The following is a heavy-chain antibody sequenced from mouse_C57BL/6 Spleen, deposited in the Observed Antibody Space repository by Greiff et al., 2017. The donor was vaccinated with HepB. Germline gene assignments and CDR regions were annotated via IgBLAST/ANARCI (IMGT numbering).Heavy chain of an antibody. Sequence: VKLMESGPELVKPGASVKLSCKASGYTFTSYDINWVKQRPGQGLEWIGWIYPRDGSTKYNEKFKGKATLTVDTSSSTAYMELHSLTSEDSAVYFCARREALLYPIFDYWGQGTTLTVSS. J-gene: IGHJ2*01. V-gene: IGHV1-85*01. CDR2: IYPRDGST. CDR3: ARREALLYPIFDY. CDR1: GYTFTSYD. D-gene: IGHD2-12*01.